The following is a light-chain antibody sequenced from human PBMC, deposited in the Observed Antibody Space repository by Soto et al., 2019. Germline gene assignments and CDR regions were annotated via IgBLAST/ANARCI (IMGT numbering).Light chain of an antibody. Sequence: DIQMTQSPSTLSAYVGDRITITCRASQSISSWLAWYQQKPGKAPNLLIYKASTLGSGVPSRFSGSGSGTEFTLTLSSLQPEDFAIYYCQQYNSAITFGQGTRLETK. J-gene: IGKJ5*01. V-gene: IGKV1-5*03. CDR2: KAS. CDR1: QSISSW. CDR3: QQYNSAIT.